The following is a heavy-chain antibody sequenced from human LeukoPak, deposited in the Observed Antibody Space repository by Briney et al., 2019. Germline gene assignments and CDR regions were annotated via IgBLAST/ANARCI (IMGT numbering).Heavy chain of an antibody. J-gene: IGHJ6*02. V-gene: IGHV1-2*02. D-gene: IGHD1-26*01. CDR1: GYTFTGYY. Sequence: ASVKVSCKASGYTFTGYYMHWVRQAPGQGLEWMGWINPNSGGTNYAQKFQGRVTMTRDTPISTAYMELSRLRSDDTAVYYCARDLRSYSYNYYGMDVWGQGTTVTVSS. CDR3: ARDLRSYSYNYYGMDV. CDR2: INPNSGGT.